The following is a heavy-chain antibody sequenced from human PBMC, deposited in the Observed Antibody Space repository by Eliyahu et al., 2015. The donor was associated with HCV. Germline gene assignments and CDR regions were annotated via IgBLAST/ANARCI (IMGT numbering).Heavy chain of an antibody. CDR1: GGSISSSSYY. Sequence: QLQLQESGPGLVKPSETLSLTCTVSGGSISSSSYYWGWIRQPPGKGLEWIGSIYYSGSTYYNPSLKSRVTISVDTSKNQFSLKLSSVTAADTAVYYCARRFISGSYSFDYWGQGTLVTVSS. V-gene: IGHV4-39*01. CDR3: ARRFISGSYSFDY. CDR2: IYYSGST. J-gene: IGHJ4*02. D-gene: IGHD1-26*01.